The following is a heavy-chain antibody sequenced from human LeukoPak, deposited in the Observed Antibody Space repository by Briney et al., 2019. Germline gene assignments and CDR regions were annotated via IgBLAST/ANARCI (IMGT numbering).Heavy chain of an antibody. D-gene: IGHD1-26*01. Sequence: ASVKVSCKASGYTFTSYYMHWVRQAPGQGLEWMGGIIPIFGTANYAQKFQGRVTITADESTSTAYMELSSLRSEDTAVYYCTSPLFSGGDPPWGQGTLVTVSS. CDR3: TSPLFSGGDPP. J-gene: IGHJ5*02. CDR1: GYTFTSYY. CDR2: IIPIFGTA. V-gene: IGHV1-69*13.